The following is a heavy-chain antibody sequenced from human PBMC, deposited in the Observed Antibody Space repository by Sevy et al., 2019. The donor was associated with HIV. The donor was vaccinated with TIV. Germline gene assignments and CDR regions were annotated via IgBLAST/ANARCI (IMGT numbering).Heavy chain of an antibody. V-gene: IGHV3-21*01. CDR1: GFTFSPYS. CDR3: ARDRSVAGTKTFDY. J-gene: IGHJ4*02. Sequence: GGSLRLSCAASGFTFSPYSVNWVRQAPGKGLEWVSSISSSSSYIYYTDSVKGRFTISRDNAKNSLYLQMNSLRVEDTAVYYCARDRSVAGTKTFDYWGQGTLVTVSS. D-gene: IGHD6-19*01. CDR2: ISSSSSYI.